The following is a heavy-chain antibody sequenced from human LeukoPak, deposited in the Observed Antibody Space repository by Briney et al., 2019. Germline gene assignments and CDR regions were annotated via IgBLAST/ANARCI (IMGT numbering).Heavy chain of an antibody. Sequence: SETLSLTCSVSGGSLSSYYWSWIRQSPGKQLEWIGDIHNSGSTNYNPSLNSRVTIFMDTSKNQFSLRLSSVTAADTAVYYCARDRAAGGLGYNWFDPWGQGVLVTVSS. CDR2: IHNSGST. CDR1: GGSLSSYY. J-gene: IGHJ5*02. V-gene: IGHV4-59*01. CDR3: ARDRAAGGLGYNWFDP. D-gene: IGHD6-19*01.